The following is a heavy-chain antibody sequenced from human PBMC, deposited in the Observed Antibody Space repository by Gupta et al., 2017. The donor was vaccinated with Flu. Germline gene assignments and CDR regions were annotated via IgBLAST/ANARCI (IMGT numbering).Heavy chain of an antibody. CDR1: GFPFSSHA. V-gene: IGHV3-23*01. CDR2: VSGSGSGK. D-gene: IGHD3-16*01. Sequence: GFPFSSHAVTWVRRASGKGLEWVAGVSGSGSGKDYGQSVKGRFTISRDNSKNTLVLHRNSVRAEETAVYYCAKDEGVMVGPPARTVWGKGTSVTVSS. CDR3: AKDEGVMVGPPARTV. J-gene: IGHJ6*04.